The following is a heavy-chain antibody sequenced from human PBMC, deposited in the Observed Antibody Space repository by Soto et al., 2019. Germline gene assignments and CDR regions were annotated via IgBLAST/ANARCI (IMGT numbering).Heavy chain of an antibody. CDR3: ARLNTYYYDSSGYFTPAYYYYYGMDV. D-gene: IGHD3-22*01. V-gene: IGHV5-51*01. CDR2: IYPGDSDT. CDR1: GYSFTSYW. Sequence: GESLKISCKGSGYSFTSYWIGWVRQMPGKSLEWKGIIYPGDSDTRYSPSFQGQVTISADKSISTAYLQWSSLKASDTAMYYCARLNTYYYDSSGYFTPAYYYYYGMDVWGQGTTVTVSS. J-gene: IGHJ6*02.